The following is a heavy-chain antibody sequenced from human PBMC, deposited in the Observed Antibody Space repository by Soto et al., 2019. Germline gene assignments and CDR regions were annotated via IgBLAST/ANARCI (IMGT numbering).Heavy chain of an antibody. V-gene: IGHV4-59*08. J-gene: IGHJ4*02. D-gene: IGHD2-21*01. CDR3: AGRGPCGGDCYPQFDY. Sequence: SETLSLTCTVSGGSISSYYWSWIRQPPGKGLEWIGYIYYSGSTNYNPSLKSRVTISVDTSKNQFSLKLSSVTAADTAVYYCAGRGPCGGDCYPQFDYWGQGTLVTVSS. CDR2: IYYSGST. CDR1: GGSISSYY.